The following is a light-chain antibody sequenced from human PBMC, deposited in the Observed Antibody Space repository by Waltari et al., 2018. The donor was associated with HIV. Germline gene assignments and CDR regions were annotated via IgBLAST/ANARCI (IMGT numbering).Light chain of an antibody. CDR1: SSNIGSNS. V-gene: IGLV1-47*01. J-gene: IGLJ2*01. CDR2: RDT. CDR3: ATWDDSLNGVL. Sequence: SVLTQPPSASGTPGQKVTISCSGSSSNIGSNSVFWYQQLPGAAPKLLIYRDTQRPSWVPDRFSGSKSGTSASLAISGLRSEDEAVYSCATWDDSLNGVLFGGGTNLNVL.